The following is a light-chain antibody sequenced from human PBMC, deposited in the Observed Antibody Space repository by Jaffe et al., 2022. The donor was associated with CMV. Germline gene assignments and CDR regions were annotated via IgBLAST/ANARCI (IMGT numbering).Light chain of an antibody. J-gene: IGLJ3*02. CDR3: SSYTTTNTPWV. CDR1: SSDIGRYSY. Sequence: QSALTQPASVSGSPGQSITISCTGTSSDIGRYSYVSWYQQHPGKAPKLMIYDVTNRPSGVSNRFSGSKSGNTASLTISGLQAEDEADYYCSSYTTTNTPWVFGGGTKLTVL. CDR2: DVT. V-gene: IGLV2-14*03.